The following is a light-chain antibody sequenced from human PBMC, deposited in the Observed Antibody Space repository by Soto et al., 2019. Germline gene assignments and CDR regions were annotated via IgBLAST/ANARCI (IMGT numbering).Light chain of an antibody. V-gene: IGKV3-15*01. CDR2: GAS. CDR1: QSISNS. CDR3: QQYHTTPWT. J-gene: IGKJ1*01. Sequence: EIQMTQSPATLSVCPWDSATLSCRASQSISNSLAWYHQKPGQAPRVLIYGASIRANGVPARFSGSGSGTEFTLTISSLQAEDVAVYYRQQYHTTPWTFGQGTKVDIK.